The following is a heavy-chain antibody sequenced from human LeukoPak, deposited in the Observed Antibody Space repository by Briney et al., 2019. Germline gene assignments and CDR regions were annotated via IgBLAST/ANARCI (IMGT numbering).Heavy chain of an antibody. D-gene: IGHD6-19*01. CDR1: GGSISSSGFY. J-gene: IGHJ4*02. CDR3: ARPDISGWTYYFDY. V-gene: IGHV4-39*01. CDR2: LYSSGNT. Sequence: SETLSLTCTVSGGSISSSGFYWGWVRQPPGKGLEWIGSLYSSGNTYYNPPLKSRVTISVDTSKNQFSLKLSSVTAADTAVYYCARPDISGWTYYFDYWGQGTLVTVSS.